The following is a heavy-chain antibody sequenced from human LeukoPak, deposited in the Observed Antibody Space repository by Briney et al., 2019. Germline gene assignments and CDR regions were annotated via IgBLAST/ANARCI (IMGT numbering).Heavy chain of an antibody. D-gene: IGHD6-6*01. V-gene: IGHV3-30-3*01. CDR1: GFTFSSYA. Sequence: GGSLRLSCAASGFTFSSYAMHWVRQAPGKGLEWVAVISYDGSNKYYADSVKGRFTISRDNSKNTLYLQMNSLRAEDTAVYYCAREIAARISRYFDCWGQGTLVTVSS. J-gene: IGHJ4*02. CDR3: AREIAARISRYFDC. CDR2: ISYDGSNK.